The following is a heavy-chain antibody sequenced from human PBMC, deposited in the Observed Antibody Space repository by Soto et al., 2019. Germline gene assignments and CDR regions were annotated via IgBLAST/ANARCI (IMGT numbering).Heavy chain of an antibody. Sequence: QVQLVESGGGVVQPGRSLRLSCAASGFTFSSYGIHWVRQAPDKGLEWVAVISHDGSNKYYADSVKGRFTISRDKSKNTVYMQMNSLRVEDTAVYYCAKESGHTSSWNVYYYYHGMDVWGQGTTVTVSS. CDR3: AKESGHTSSWNVYYYYHGMDV. D-gene: IGHD6-13*01. V-gene: IGHV3-30*18. CDR2: ISHDGSNK. J-gene: IGHJ6*02. CDR1: GFTFSSYG.